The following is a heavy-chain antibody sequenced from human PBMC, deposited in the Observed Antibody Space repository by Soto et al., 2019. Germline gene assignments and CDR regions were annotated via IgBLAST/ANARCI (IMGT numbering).Heavy chain of an antibody. CDR2: ISGRGTNT. CDR1: GSISTTTP. CDR3: ANSFRYFDN. Sequence: GGSLRLSCAASGSISTTTPLSWVRQAPGKGLEWVSTISGRGTNTYYADSVKGRFIISRDNLKNTVNLQMNGLGVEDTAIYYFANSFRYFDNWGQGTRVTVSS. V-gene: IGHV3-23*01. J-gene: IGHJ4*02.